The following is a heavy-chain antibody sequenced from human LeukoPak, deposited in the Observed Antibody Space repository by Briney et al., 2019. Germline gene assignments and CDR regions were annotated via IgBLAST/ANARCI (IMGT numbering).Heavy chain of an antibody. J-gene: IGHJ4*02. CDR3: AREGFGVPVY. D-gene: IGHD2-8*01. CDR1: GFTFSSYA. Sequence: GGSLRLSCAASGFTFSSYAMTWVRQAPGKGLEWVSVITGGADTTYYADSVKGRFTISRDNAKNTLYLQMNSLRAEDTAVYYCAREGFGVPVYWGQGTLVTVSS. CDR2: ITGGADTT. V-gene: IGHV3-23*01.